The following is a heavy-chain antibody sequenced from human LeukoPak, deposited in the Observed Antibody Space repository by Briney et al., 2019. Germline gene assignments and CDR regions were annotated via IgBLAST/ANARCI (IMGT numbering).Heavy chain of an antibody. D-gene: IGHD3-10*01. CDR1: GYTFTGYY. Sequence: ASVKVSCKASGYTFTGYYMHWVRQAPGQGLEWMGWINPDSGGTNYAQKFQGRVTMTRDTSISTAYMELSRLRSDDTAVYYCARGGRTYYYGSGSYFDWGQGTLVTVSS. J-gene: IGHJ4*02. CDR3: ARGGRTYYYGSGSYFD. CDR2: INPDSGGT. V-gene: IGHV1-2*02.